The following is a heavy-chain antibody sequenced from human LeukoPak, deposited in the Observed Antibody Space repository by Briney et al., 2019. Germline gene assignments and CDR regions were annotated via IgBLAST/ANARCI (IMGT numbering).Heavy chain of an antibody. CDR1: GFTFSSYA. CDR2: ISGSGGST. Sequence: GGSLTLTCAASGFTFSSYAMSWVRQAPGKGLEWVSAISGSGGSTYYADSVKGRFNISRDNSKNTLYLQMNCVRGGDAGVYYCEKEGGDLYGSGSFYGYYYYGRDVWGKGTRVSVSS. D-gene: IGHD3-10*01. CDR3: EKEGGDLYGSGSFYGYYYYGRDV. J-gene: IGHJ6*04. V-gene: IGHV3-23*01.